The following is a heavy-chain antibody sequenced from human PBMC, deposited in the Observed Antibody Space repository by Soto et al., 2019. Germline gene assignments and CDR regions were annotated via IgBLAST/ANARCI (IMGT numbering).Heavy chain of an antibody. V-gene: IGHV4-4*07. J-gene: IGHJ4*02. CDR3: AREPLAHSYFDF. CDR1: GYSVSSHY. Sequence: PSETLSLTCPVSGYSVSSHYWSWIRQPAGKGLEWLGRLYNDERTNYNPSLKSRVTMSMDTSKNQFSLKLTSVTAADSAVYFCAREPLAHSYFDFWGQGILVTVSS. CDR2: LYNDERT.